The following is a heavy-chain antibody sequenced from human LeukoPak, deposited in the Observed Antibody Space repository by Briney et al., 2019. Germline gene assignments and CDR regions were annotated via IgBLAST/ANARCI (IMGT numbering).Heavy chain of an antibody. CDR2: IYSGGSE. J-gene: IGHJ4*02. CDR3: ARGLSGWSVYYFDY. V-gene: IGHV3-53*01. D-gene: IGHD6-19*01. CDR1: GYTVSSDY. Sequence: GGSLRLSCAASGYTVSSDYMSWGRQAPRKGVEWVSVIYSGGSEYYADSVKGRFTISRDNSKNTLYLQMNSLRDEDTAVYYCARGLSGWSVYYFDYWGQGTLVTVSS.